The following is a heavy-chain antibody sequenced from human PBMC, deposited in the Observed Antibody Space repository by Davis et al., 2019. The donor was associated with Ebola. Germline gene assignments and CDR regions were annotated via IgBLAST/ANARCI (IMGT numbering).Heavy chain of an antibody. CDR2: IIPIFGTA. CDR1: GGTFSSYA. CDR3: ARVGTTVTTMDY. D-gene: IGHD4-11*01. J-gene: IGHJ4*02. V-gene: IGHV1-69*13. Sequence: SVKVSCKASGGTFSSYAISWVRQAPGQGLEWMGGIIPIFGTANYAQKFQGRVTITADESTSTAYMELSSLRSDDTAVYYCARVGTTVTTMDYWGQGTLVTVSS.